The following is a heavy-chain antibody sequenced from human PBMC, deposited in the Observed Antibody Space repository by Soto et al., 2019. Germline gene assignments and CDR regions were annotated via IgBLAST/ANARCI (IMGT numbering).Heavy chain of an antibody. CDR2: IWYDASDK. D-gene: IGHD1-26*01. J-gene: IGHJ4*02. V-gene: IGHV3-33*01. CDR3: ARDPIGPGIFDY. CDR1: GFTFSSYG. Sequence: QVQLVESGGGVVQPGRSLRLSCVASGFTFSSYGMHWVRQAPGKGLEWVAVIWYDASDKYYAESVKGRVTISRDNTKNTMYLQMNSLRAEDTAVYYCARDPIGPGIFDYWGQGTLVTVSS.